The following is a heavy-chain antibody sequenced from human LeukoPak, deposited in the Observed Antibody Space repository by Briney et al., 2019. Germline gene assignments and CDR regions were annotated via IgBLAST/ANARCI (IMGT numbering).Heavy chain of an antibody. Sequence: GRSLRLSCAAPGFTFSSYAMHWVRQAPGKGLEWVAVISYDGSNKYYADSVKGRFTISRDNSKNTLYLQMNSLRAEDTAVYYCASPMYSGNEESDYWGQGTLVTVSS. CDR3: ASPMYSGNEESDY. V-gene: IGHV3-30-3*01. CDR1: GFTFSSYA. J-gene: IGHJ4*02. D-gene: IGHD1-26*01. CDR2: ISYDGSNK.